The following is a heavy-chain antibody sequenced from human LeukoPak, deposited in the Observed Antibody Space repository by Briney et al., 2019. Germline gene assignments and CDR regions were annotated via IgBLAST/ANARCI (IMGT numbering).Heavy chain of an antibody. Sequence: SQTLSLTCAISGDSVSSKSVSWSWLRQSPSRGLEYLGRTRYRSTWNTFYSLSVEGRITINADTSRNEVSLRLSSATPEDTALYYCVRDFNWAFDYWGQGTLVTVSS. J-gene: IGHJ4*02. CDR1: GDSVSSKSVS. V-gene: IGHV6-1*01. CDR2: TRYRSTWNT. CDR3: VRDFNWAFDY. D-gene: IGHD3-16*01.